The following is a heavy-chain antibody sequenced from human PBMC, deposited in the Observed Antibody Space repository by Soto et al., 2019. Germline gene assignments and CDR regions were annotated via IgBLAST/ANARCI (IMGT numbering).Heavy chain of an antibody. Sequence: PLETLPLTCTVSGGSSSSSSYYWGWIRQPPGKGLEWIGSIYYSGSTYYNPSLKSRVTISVDTSKNHFSLKLSSVTAADTAVYYCATQEVGGSYVYTFDPWGQGTLVTVSS. V-gene: IGHV4-39*02. D-gene: IGHD1-26*01. CDR2: IYYSGST. CDR1: GGSSSSSSYY. J-gene: IGHJ5*02. CDR3: ATQEVGGSYVYTFDP.